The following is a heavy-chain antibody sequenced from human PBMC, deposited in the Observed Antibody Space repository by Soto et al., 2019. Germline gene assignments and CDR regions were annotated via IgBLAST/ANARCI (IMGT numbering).Heavy chain of an antibody. J-gene: IGHJ2*01. Sequence: GGSLRLSCAASGFTFSSYGMHWVRQAPGKGLEWVAVIWYDGSNKYYADSVKGRFTISRDNSKNTLYLQMNSLRAEDTAMYYCVRASGPFDLWGRGTLVTVSS. CDR1: GFTFSSYG. V-gene: IGHV3-33*01. CDR3: VRASGPFDL. CDR2: IWYDGSNK.